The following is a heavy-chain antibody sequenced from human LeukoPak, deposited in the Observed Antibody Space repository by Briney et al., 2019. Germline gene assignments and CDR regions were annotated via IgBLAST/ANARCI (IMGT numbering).Heavy chain of an antibody. J-gene: IGHJ4*02. CDR3: ARGSYSSSWYEYYFDY. V-gene: IGHV3-74*01. Sequence: PGGSLRLSCAAAGFTFSSYWMHWVRQAPGKGLVWVSRINSDGSSTSYADSVKGRFTISRDNAKNKLYLQMNSLRAEDTAVYYCARGSYSSSWYEYYFDYWGQGTLVTVSS. CDR1: GFTFSSYW. D-gene: IGHD6-13*01. CDR2: INSDGSST.